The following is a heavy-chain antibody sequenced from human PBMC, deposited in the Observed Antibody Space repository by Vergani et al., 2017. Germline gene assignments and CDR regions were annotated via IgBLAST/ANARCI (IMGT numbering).Heavy chain of an antibody. CDR2: IWYDGSNK. J-gene: IGHJ3*02. V-gene: IGHV3-33*06. CDR1: GFTFSSYG. D-gene: IGHD6-19*01. CDR3: AKSSLAVAGDAFDI. Sequence: QVQLVESGGGVVQPGRSLRLSCAASGFTFSSYGMHWVRQAPGKGLEWLAVIWYDGSNKYYADSVKGRFTISRDNFKKTLYLHMNRLRAEDTAGYYCAKSSLAVAGDAFDIWGQGTMVTVSS.